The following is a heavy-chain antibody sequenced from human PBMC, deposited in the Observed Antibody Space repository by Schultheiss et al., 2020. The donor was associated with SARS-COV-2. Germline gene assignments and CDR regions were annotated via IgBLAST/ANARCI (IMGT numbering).Heavy chain of an antibody. V-gene: IGHV3-30*07. CDR2: IWYDGSNK. Sequence: GESLKISCAASGFTFSSYAMHWVRQAPGKGLEWVAVIWYDGSNKYYADSVKGRFTISRDNSKNTLYLQMNSLRAEDTAVYYCARLWFGESHWFDPWGQGTLVTVSS. D-gene: IGHD3-10*01. J-gene: IGHJ5*02. CDR3: ARLWFGESHWFDP. CDR1: GFTFSSYA.